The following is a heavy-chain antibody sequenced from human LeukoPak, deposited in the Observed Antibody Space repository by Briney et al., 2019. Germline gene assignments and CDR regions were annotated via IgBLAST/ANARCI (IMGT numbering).Heavy chain of an antibody. J-gene: IGHJ6*02. D-gene: IGHD4-17*01. Sequence: SQTLSLTCAISGDTVSSNSAAWNWIRQSPSRGLEWLGRTYYRSKWYNDYAVSVKSRITINPDTSKNQFSLQLNSVTPEDTAVYYCARDYSDGDYLGSGMDVWGQGTTVTVSS. CDR2: TYYRSKWYN. CDR1: GDTVSSNSAA. CDR3: ARDYSDGDYLGSGMDV. V-gene: IGHV6-1*01.